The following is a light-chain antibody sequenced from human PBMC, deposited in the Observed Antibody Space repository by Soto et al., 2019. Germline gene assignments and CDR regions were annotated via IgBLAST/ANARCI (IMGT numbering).Light chain of an antibody. CDR1: SSDVGVYNY. Sequence: QSVLTQPASVSGSPGLSITISCTGTSSDVGVYNYVSWYQQHPGKAPKLMIYEVNSRPSGVSNRFSGSKSGNTASLTISGLQAEDEADYYCSSLTTSNTWVFGGGTKLTVL. J-gene: IGLJ3*02. CDR3: SSLTTSNTWV. CDR2: EVN. V-gene: IGLV2-14*01.